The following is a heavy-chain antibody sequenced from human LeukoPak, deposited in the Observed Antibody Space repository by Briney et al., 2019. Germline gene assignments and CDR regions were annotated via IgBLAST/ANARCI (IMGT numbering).Heavy chain of an antibody. CDR2: ISAYNGNT. J-gene: IGHJ4*02. CDR1: GYTFTSYG. D-gene: IGHD3-22*01. V-gene: IGHV1-18*01. Sequence: ASVKVSCKASGYTFTSYGISWVRQAPGQGLEWMGWISAYNGNTNYAQKLQGRVTMTTDTSTSTAYMELRSLRSDDTAVYYCARDDLTYYDSSGYHLHYWGQGTLVTVSS. CDR3: ARDDLTYYDSSGYHLHY.